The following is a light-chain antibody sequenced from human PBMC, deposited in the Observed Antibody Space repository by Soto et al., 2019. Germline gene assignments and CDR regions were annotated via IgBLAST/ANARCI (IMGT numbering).Light chain of an antibody. J-gene: IGLJ3*02. Sequence: QSALTQPASVSGSPGQSITISCTGTSSDVGGYNYVSWYQQHPGKAPKLMIYEVSNRLSGDSNRFSGSKSGNTASLTISGLQAEDEADYYCSSYTSSSTLVFGGGTKLTVL. CDR3: SSYTSSSTLV. V-gene: IGLV2-14*01. CDR2: EVS. CDR1: SSDVGGYNY.